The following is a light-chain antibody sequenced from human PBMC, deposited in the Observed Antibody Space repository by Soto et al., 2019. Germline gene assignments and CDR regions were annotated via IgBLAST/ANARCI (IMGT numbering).Light chain of an antibody. CDR1: SFDVGGYEY. Sequence: QSALTQPASVSGSPGQSITISCTGTSFDVGGYEYVSWYQHHPGKAPKLMIYGVTNRPSGVSIRFSGSKSGNTASLTISGLQPEDEADYYCSSYIHRRTLVVFGGGTKVTVL. J-gene: IGLJ2*01. CDR2: GVT. CDR3: SSYIHRRTLVV. V-gene: IGLV2-14*01.